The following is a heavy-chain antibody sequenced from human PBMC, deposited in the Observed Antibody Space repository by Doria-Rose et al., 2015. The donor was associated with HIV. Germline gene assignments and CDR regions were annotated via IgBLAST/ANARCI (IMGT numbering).Heavy chain of an antibody. Sequence: QITLKESGPVLVKPTETLTLTCTVSGVSLSSPGMGVRWIRQPPGKALEWLANIFSDDERSYKTSLKSRLTISRGTSKSQVVLTMTDMDPVDTATYYCARIKSSGWYHKYYFDFWGQGTLVIVSA. CDR2: IFSDDER. J-gene: IGHJ4*02. CDR3: ARIKSSGWYHKYYFDF. CDR1: GVSLSSPGMG. D-gene: IGHD6-13*01. V-gene: IGHV2-26*01.